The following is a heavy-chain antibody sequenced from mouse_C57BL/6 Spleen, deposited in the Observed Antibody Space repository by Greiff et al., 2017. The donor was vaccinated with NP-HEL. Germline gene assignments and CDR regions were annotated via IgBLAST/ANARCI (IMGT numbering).Heavy chain of an antibody. Sequence: VHVKQSGAELVRPGASVKLSCTASGFNIKDYYMHWVKQRPEQGLEWIGRIDPEDGDTEYAPKFQGKATMTADTSSNTAYLQLSSLTSEDTAVYYCTRTPLGAMDYWGQGTSVTVSS. CDR2: IDPEDGDT. CDR1: GFNIKDYY. CDR3: TRTPLGAMDY. V-gene: IGHV14-1*01. J-gene: IGHJ4*01.